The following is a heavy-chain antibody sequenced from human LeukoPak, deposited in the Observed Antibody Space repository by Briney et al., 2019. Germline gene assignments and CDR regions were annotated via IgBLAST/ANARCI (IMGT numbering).Heavy chain of an antibody. CDR2: ILPIFGTA. J-gene: IGHJ6*03. CDR1: GGTFTSYA. D-gene: IGHD5-18*01. Sequence: SVKVSCKASGGTFTSYAISWVRQAPGQGLEWKGEILPIFGTAYYAQKFQGRVTITTDESTSTAYMELSSLRSEDTAVYYCARGHSYGYGYYYYMDVWGKGTTVTVSS. CDR3: ARGHSYGYGYYYYMDV. V-gene: IGHV1-69*05.